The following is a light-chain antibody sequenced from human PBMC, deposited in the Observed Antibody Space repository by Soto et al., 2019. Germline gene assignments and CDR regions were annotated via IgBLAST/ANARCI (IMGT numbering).Light chain of an antibody. CDR3: QQYNNYPMT. J-gene: IGKJ1*01. V-gene: IGKV1-5*03. CDR1: QSISSW. CDR2: KAS. Sequence: DIQMTQSPSTLSASVGDRVTITCRASQSISSWLAWYQQKPGKAPKLLIYKASSLESGVPSRFSGSGSWTEFTLNIICLQPDDFATYYCQQYNNYPMTFGQGNKVEIK.